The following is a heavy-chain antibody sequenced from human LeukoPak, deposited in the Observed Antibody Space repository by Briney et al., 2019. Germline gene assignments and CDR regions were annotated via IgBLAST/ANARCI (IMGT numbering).Heavy chain of an antibody. CDR1: GGSISSYY. J-gene: IGHJ4*02. V-gene: IGHV4-59*08. Sequence: SETLSLTCTVSGGSISSYYWSGIRQPPGKGLEWIGYIYYSGSTNYNPSLKSRVTISVDTSKNQFSLKLSSVTAADTAVYYCARGSWNVNYFDYWGQGTLVTVSS. CDR2: IYYSGST. CDR3: ARGSWNVNYFDY. D-gene: IGHD1-1*01.